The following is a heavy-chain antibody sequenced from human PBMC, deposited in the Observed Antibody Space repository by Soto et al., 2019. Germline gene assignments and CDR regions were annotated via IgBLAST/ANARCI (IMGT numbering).Heavy chain of an antibody. V-gene: IGHV3-23*01. CDR1: GFTFSNYA. CDR2: ISANGRNA. Sequence: EVHLLESGGDVVQPGRSLRLSCAASGFTFSNYAMNWIRQAPGKGLEWLSSISANGRNAYYADSVKGRFTISRDRSKNTLYRQLDSLRVEDTAIYFCAKDLSSLGWLAWGAPFDSWGQGTLVTVSS. D-gene: IGHD3-22*01. CDR3: AKDLSSLGWLAWGAPFDS. J-gene: IGHJ4*02.